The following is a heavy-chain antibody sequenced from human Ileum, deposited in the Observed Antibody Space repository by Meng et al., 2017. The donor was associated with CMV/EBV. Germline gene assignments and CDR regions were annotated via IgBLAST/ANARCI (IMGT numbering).Heavy chain of an antibody. CDR1: GYTFTSYD. CDR2: MNPNSGNT. CDR3: ARRYYGSGSTLEY. Sequence: VKVSCKASGYTFTSYDINWVRQATGQGLEWMGWMNPNSGNTAYAQRFQGRITISRDTSISTAYMELSSLRSEDTAVYYCARRYYGSGSTLEYWGQGTPVTVSS. V-gene: IGHV1-8*03. D-gene: IGHD3-10*01. J-gene: IGHJ4*02.